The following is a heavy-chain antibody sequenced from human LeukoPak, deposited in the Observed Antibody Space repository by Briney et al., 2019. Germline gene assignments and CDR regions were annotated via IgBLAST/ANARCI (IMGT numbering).Heavy chain of an antibody. CDR1: GFTFSNAW. D-gene: IGHD3-22*01. CDR2: IKSKTDGGTT. CDR3: TTGLHESSGYYYDGRFDY. Sequence: GGSLRLSCAASGFTFSNAWMSWVRQAPGKGLEWVGRIKSKTDGGTTDYAAPVKGRFTISRDDSKNTLYLQMNSLKTEDTAVYYCTTGLHESSGYYYDGRFDYWGQGTLVTVSS. J-gene: IGHJ4*02. V-gene: IGHV3-15*01.